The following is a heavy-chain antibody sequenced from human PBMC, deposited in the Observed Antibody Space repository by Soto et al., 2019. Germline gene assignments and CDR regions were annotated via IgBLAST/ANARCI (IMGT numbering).Heavy chain of an antibody. D-gene: IGHD3-10*01. CDR3: TKDPPRRSTYYYGSGAKSYYYYYGMDV. CDR1: GYTFTSYD. Sequence: ASVKVSCKASGYTFTSYDINWVRQATGQGLEWMGWMNPNSGNTGYAQKFQGRVTMTRNTSISTAYMELSSLRSEDTAVYYCTKDPPRRSTYYYGSGAKSYYYYYGMDVWGQGTTVTVSS. J-gene: IGHJ6*02. CDR2: MNPNSGNT. V-gene: IGHV1-8*01.